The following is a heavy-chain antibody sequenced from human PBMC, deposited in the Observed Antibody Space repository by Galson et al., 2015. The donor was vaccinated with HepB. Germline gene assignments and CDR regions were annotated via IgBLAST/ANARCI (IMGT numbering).Heavy chain of an antibody. Sequence: ETLSLTCAVYGGSFSGYYWSWIRQPPGKGLEWIGEINHSGSTNYNPSLKSRVTISVDTSKNQFSLKLSSVTAADTAVYYCARAAYYYDSSGYDYWGQGTLVTVSS. J-gene: IGHJ4*02. CDR1: GGSFSGYY. D-gene: IGHD3-22*01. V-gene: IGHV4-34*01. CDR3: ARAAYYYDSSGYDY. CDR2: INHSGST.